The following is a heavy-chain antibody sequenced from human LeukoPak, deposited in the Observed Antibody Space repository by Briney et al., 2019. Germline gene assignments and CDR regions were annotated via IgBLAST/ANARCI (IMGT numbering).Heavy chain of an antibody. V-gene: IGHV4-59*11. CDR2: NYYSGST. CDR1: GGSISSHY. D-gene: IGHD3-16*01. J-gene: IGHJ4*02. CDR3: ARGGEAFDY. Sequence: PSETLSLTCTVSGGSISSHYWSWIRQPPGKGLEWIGYNYYSGSTNYNPSLKSRVTISVDTSKNQFSLKLSSVTAADTAVYYCARGGEAFDYWGQGTLVTVSS.